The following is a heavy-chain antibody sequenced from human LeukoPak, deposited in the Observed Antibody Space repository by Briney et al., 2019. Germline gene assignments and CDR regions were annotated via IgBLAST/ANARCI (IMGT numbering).Heavy chain of an antibody. CDR3: ARQASNYGDYDRMDV. CDR2: INHSGST. V-gene: IGHV4-34*01. D-gene: IGHD4-17*01. J-gene: IGHJ6*02. Sequence: SETLSLTCAVYGGSFSGYYWSWIRQPPGKGLEWIGEINHSGSTNYNPSLKSRVTISVDTSKNQFTLKLSSVTAADTAVYYCARQASNYGDYDRMDVWGQGTTVTVSS. CDR1: GGSFSGYY.